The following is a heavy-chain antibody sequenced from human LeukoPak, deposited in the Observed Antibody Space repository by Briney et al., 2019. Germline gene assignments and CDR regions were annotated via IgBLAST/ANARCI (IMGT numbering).Heavy chain of an antibody. CDR2: ISTYNANT. Sequence: EASVKVSCKSSGYSFTSYGISWVRQVPGRGLEWMGWISTYNANTNYALKLQGRVTLTTDTSTNTAYMELKSLRSDDTAVYYCAREECSIGVCYPSGYWGQGTLVTVSS. J-gene: IGHJ4*02. CDR1: GYSFTSYG. CDR3: AREECSIGVCYPSGY. D-gene: IGHD2-8*01. V-gene: IGHV1-18*01.